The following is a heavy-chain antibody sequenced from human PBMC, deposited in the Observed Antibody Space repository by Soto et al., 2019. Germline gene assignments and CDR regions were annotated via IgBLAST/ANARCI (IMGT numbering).Heavy chain of an antibody. CDR1: GFTFSDYY. CDR2: ISSSGSTI. D-gene: IGHD1-7*01. V-gene: IGHV3-11*01. J-gene: IGHJ6*02. CDR3: ARDGRTGTVWIYYYYGMDV. Sequence: PGGSLRLSCAASGFTFSDYYMSWIRQAPGKGLEWVSYISSSGSTIYYADSVKGRFTISRDNAKNSLYLQMNSLRAEDTAVYYCARDGRTGTVWIYYYYGMDVWGQGTTVTVSS.